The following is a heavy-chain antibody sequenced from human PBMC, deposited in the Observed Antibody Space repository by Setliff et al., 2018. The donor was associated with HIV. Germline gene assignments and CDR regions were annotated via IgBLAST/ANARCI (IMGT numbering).Heavy chain of an antibody. CDR2: IIHSGST. D-gene: IGHD6-19*01. J-gene: IGHJ4*02. CDR1: GGSFTTYY. Sequence: SETLSLTCAVYGGSFTTYYWSWIRQPPGKGLEWIGEIIHSGSTNYNPSLKSRVTISVDTSKNQFSLKLSSVTAADTAVYYCARRSGWSLDYWGQGTLVTVSS. V-gene: IGHV4-34*12. CDR3: ARRSGWSLDY.